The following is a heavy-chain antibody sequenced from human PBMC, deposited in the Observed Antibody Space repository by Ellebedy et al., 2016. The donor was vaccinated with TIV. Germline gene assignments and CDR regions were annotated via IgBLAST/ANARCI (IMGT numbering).Heavy chain of an antibody. D-gene: IGHD4-23*01. CDR1: GLTFSSYA. CDR3: ARDPVGVGPAFDI. J-gene: IGHJ3*02. CDR2: ISGSGGNT. Sequence: GESLKISCAASGLTFSSYAMSWVRQAPGKGLEWVSSISGSGGNTYYADSVKGRFTISRDNSKDTLYLQVNSLRAEETAVYYCARDPVGVGPAFDIWGQGTMVTVSS. V-gene: IGHV3-23*01.